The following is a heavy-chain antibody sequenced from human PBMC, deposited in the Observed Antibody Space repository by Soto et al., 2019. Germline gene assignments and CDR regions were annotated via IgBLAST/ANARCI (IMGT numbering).Heavy chain of an antibody. CDR3: ARSNRVGFDP. Sequence: NHSETLSLTCAVYGGSFSGYYWSWIRQPPGKGLEWIGEINHSGSTNYNPSLKSRVTISVDTSKNQFSLKLSSVTAADTAVYYCARSNRVGFDPWGQGTLVTVSS. V-gene: IGHV4-34*01. CDR2: INHSGST. CDR1: GGSFSGYY. J-gene: IGHJ5*02.